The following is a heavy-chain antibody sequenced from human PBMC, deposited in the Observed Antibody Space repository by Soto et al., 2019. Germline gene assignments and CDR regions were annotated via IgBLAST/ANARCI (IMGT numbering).Heavy chain of an antibody. CDR2: ISSSSSYI. D-gene: IGHD2-15*01. Sequence: GGSLRLSCAASGFTFSSYSMNWVRQAPGKGLEWVSSISSSSSYIYYADSVKGRFTISRDNAKNSLYLQMNSLRAEDTAVYYCARDETNIVVVVAATRDYWYFDLWGRGTLVTVSS. CDR1: GFTFSSYS. V-gene: IGHV3-21*01. CDR3: ARDETNIVVVVAATRDYWYFDL. J-gene: IGHJ2*01.